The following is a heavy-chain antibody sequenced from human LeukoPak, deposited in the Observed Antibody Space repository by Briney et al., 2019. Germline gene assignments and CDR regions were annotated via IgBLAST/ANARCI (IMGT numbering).Heavy chain of an antibody. Sequence: SSETLSLTCAVSGGSINSGTYSWSWIRQPPGKGLEWIEEINHSGSTNYNPSLKSRVTISVDTSKNQFSLKLSSVTAADTAVCYCASPRLAGSDYWGQGTLVTVSS. V-gene: IGHV4-34*01. D-gene: IGHD6-19*01. CDR2: INHSGST. J-gene: IGHJ4*02. CDR1: GGSINSGTYS. CDR3: ASPRLAGSDY.